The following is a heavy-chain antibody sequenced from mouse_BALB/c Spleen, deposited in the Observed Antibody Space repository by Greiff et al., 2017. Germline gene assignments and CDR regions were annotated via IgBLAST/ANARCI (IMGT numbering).Heavy chain of an antibody. Sequence: EVKLMESGGGLVQPKGSLKLSCAASGFTFNTYAMNWVRQAPGKGLEWVARIRSKSNNYATYYADSVKDRFTISRDDSQSMLYLQMNNLKTEDTAMYYCVRRGDYYGSSFYAMDYWGQGTSVTVSS. J-gene: IGHJ4*01. CDR1: GFTFNTYA. CDR2: IRSKSNNYAT. V-gene: IGHV10-1*02. D-gene: IGHD1-1*01. CDR3: VRRGDYYGSSFYAMDY.